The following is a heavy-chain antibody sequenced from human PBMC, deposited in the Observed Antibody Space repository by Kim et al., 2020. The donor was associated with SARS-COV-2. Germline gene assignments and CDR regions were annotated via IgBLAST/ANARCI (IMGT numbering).Heavy chain of an antibody. D-gene: IGHD1-26*01. CDR3: TRLLGGGSHLGDYFDY. V-gene: IGHV3-73*01. Sequence: GKGRFTIPRDNSKNTAYLQMNSLKTEDTAVYYCTRLLGGGSHLGDYFDYWGQGTLVTVSS. J-gene: IGHJ4*02.